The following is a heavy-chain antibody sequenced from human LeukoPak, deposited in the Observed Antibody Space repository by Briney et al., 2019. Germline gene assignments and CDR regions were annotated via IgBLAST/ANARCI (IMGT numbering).Heavy chain of an antibody. J-gene: IGHJ4*02. Sequence: ASVKVSCKASGYTFTSYGISWVRQAPGQGLEWMGWISAYNGNTNYAQKLQGRVTMTTDTSTSTAYMELRSLRSDDTAVYYCARRGDTTMVWGGYYFDYWGQGTLVTVSS. CDR2: ISAYNGNT. D-gene: IGHD5-18*01. V-gene: IGHV1-18*01. CDR3: ARRGDTTMVWGGYYFDY. CDR1: GYTFTSYG.